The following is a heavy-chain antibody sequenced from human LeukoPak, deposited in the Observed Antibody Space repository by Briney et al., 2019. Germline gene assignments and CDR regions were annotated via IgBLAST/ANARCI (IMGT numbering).Heavy chain of an antibody. Sequence: SATLSLTCTVSGGSITGYYWSWLRQAPGKGLEWIGHIYSSGSTNYNPSLKSRVTISVDTSKNQFSLRLSSVTAADTAMYYCARLWFGELLPMDNWGQGTLVTVSS. CDR2: IYSSGST. D-gene: IGHD3-10*01. V-gene: IGHV4-59*08. J-gene: IGHJ4*02. CDR1: GGSITGYY. CDR3: ARLWFGELLPMDN.